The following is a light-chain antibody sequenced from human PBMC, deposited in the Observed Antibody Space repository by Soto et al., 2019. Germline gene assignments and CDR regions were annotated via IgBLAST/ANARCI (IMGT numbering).Light chain of an antibody. CDR2: AAS. Sequence: DIQMTQSPSSLSASLGDRVTITCRASQNINSHLNWYQQKPGKAPKVLIYAASTLQSGVPSRFSGSGCGTEFTLTISSLEPEDFATYYCQQSHITTLFTFGKGTKLEIK. CDR3: QQSHITTLFT. V-gene: IGKV1-39*01. J-gene: IGKJ2*01. CDR1: QNINSH.